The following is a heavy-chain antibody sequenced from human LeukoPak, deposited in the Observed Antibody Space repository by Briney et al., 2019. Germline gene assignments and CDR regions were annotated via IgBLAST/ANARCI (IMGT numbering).Heavy chain of an antibody. D-gene: IGHD3-22*01. Sequence: GGSLRLSCAASGFTFSIYAMSWVRQAPGKGLQWVSSITSSGDGTYYADSVKGRFTISRDNSENMLYLQMNSLRVEDTAVYFCAKDRPNYYGSNGHYYRRDGDYWGQGTLVAVSS. J-gene: IGHJ4*02. V-gene: IGHV3-23*01. CDR1: GFTFSIYA. CDR2: ITSSGDGT. CDR3: AKDRPNYYGSNGHYYRRDGDY.